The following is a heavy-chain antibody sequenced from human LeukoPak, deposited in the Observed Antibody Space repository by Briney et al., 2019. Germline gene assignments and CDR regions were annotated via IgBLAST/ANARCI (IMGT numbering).Heavy chain of an antibody. CDR3: TRDLNSGGSW. Sequence: PPGGSLKLSCAASGFTVSSSYMSWVRQTPGKGLEWVSVIHSGGNTYYADSVKGRFTTSRDNSKNILYLQMNRLRAEDTAVYYCTRDLNSGGSWWGQGTLVTVSS. D-gene: IGHD2-15*01. CDR1: GFTVSSSY. J-gene: IGHJ4*02. V-gene: IGHV3-53*01. CDR2: IHSGGNT.